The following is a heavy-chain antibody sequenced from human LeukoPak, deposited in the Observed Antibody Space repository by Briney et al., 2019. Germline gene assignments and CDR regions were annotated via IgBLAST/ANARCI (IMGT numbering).Heavy chain of an antibody. Sequence: SETLSLTCSVSGYSMSSGYYWSWIRQPAGKGLEWIGRISSSGSTNYNPSLKSRVTISVDTSKNQFSLKLSSVTAADTAVYYCARLLVEIYFGYYFDYWGQGTLVTVSS. D-gene: IGHD3-9*01. CDR1: GYSMSSGYY. CDR3: ARLLVEIYFGYYFDY. V-gene: IGHV4-38-2*02. J-gene: IGHJ4*02. CDR2: ISSSGST.